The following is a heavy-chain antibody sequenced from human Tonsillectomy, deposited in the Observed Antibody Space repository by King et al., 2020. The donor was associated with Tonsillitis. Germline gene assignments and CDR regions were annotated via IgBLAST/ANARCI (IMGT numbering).Heavy chain of an antibody. CDR3: AREPQGYENLNGSS. CDR2: ISSGSSYK. J-gene: IGHJ6*02. CDR1: RFTFSNYR. D-gene: IGHD3-9*01. Sequence: VQLVESGGGLVKPGGSLRLYCASTRFTFSNYRMNWVRQATGKGLEWVSSISSGSSYKYYADSVKGRFTSSRDNAKNSLFLQMNSLRAEDTAVYYCAREPQGYENLNGSSWGQGTTVTVSS. V-gene: IGHV3-21*01.